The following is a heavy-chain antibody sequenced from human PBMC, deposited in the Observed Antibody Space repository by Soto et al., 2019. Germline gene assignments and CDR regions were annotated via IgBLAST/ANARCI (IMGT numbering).Heavy chain of an antibody. V-gene: IGHV3-21*01. CDR1: GFTFSSYS. J-gene: IGHJ4*02. Sequence: EVQLVESGGGLVKPGGSLRLSCAASGFTFSSYSMNWVRQAPGKGLEWVSSISSSSSYIYYADSVKGRFTISRDNAKNSRYLQMNSLRAEDTAVYYCARPIFGVDTEVDYWGQGTLVTVSS. CDR3: ARPIFGVDTEVDY. D-gene: IGHD3-3*01. CDR2: ISSSSSYI.